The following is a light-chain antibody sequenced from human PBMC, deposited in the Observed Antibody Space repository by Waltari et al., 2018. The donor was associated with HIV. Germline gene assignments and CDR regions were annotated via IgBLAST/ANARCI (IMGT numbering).Light chain of an antibody. CDR2: EVN. V-gene: IGLV2-11*01. J-gene: IGLJ1*01. Sequence: QSALTQPRSVSGSPGQSVTISCTGTSSDIGYFYYVSWYQQYPGKAPQVIIYEVNQRPSGAPDRFTGSKSGITASLTISGLQGEDEADYYCCSYAGAYTYVFGTGTKVNVL. CDR1: SSDIGYFYY. CDR3: CSYAGAYTYV.